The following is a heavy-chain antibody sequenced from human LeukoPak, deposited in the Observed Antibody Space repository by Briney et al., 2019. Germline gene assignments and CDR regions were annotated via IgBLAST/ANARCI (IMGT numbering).Heavy chain of an antibody. CDR3: ARGPQSRFDY. CDR2: INHSGTN. Sequence: SETLSLTCAAYGGSFSGYYWSWIRQPPGKGLEWIGEINHSGTNNYNPSLKSRVTISVDTSKNQFSLKLTSVTAADTAVYYCARGPQSRFDYWGQGTLVTVSS. CDR1: GGSFSGYY. J-gene: IGHJ4*02. V-gene: IGHV4-34*01.